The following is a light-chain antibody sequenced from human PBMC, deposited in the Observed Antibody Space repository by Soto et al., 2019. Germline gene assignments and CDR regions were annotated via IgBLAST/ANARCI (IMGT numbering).Light chain of an antibody. CDR3: SSFTSTTTQDV. Sequence: QSALTQPASVSGSPGQSIAISCTGTSSDVGAYEYVSWYQQHAGKAPKLMIYEVNNRPSGVSDRFSGAKSGNTASLTISGLQAEDEADYYCSSFTSTTTQDVFGTGTKLTVL. J-gene: IGLJ1*01. V-gene: IGLV2-14*01. CDR2: EVN. CDR1: SSDVGAYEY.